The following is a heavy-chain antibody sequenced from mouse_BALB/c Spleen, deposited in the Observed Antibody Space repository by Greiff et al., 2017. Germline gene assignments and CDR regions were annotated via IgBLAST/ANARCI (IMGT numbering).Heavy chain of an antibody. V-gene: IGHV1-55*01. Sequence: VQLQQPGAELVKPGTSVKLSCKASGYNFTSYWINWVKLRPGQGLEWIGDIYPGSGSTNYNEKFKSKATLTVDTSSSTAYMQLSSLASEDSALYYCARGVRRGTNFDYWGQGTTLTVSS. CDR1: GYNFTSYW. CDR2: IYPGSGST. CDR3: ARGVRRGTNFDY. D-gene: IGHD2-14*01. J-gene: IGHJ2*01.